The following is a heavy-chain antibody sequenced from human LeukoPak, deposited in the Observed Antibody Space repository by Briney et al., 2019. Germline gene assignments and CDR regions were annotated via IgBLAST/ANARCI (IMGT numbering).Heavy chain of an antibody. J-gene: IGHJ3*02. V-gene: IGHV3-53*01. CDR1: GFTVSSNY. Sequence: PGASLRLSCAASGFTVSSNYMSWVRQAPGKGLEWVSVIYSGGSTYYADSVKGRFTISRDNSKNTLYLQMNSLRAEDTAVYYCARGGASCSGGSCYPLDAFDIWGQGTMVTVSS. CDR2: IYSGGST. CDR3: ARGGASCSGGSCYPLDAFDI. D-gene: IGHD2-15*01.